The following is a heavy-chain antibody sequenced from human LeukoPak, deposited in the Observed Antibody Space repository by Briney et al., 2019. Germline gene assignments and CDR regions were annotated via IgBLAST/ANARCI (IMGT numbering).Heavy chain of an antibody. CDR3: ARSPRGGSGSYYN. V-gene: IGHV1-69*05. J-gene: IGHJ4*02. CDR1: GGTFSTYA. Sequence: GASVKVSCKASGGTFSTYAISWVRQAPGQGLEWMGGIIPIFGSANYAQKLQGRVTMTTDTSTSTAYMELRSLRSDDTAVYYCARSPRGGSGSYYNWGQGTLVTVSS. D-gene: IGHD3-10*01. CDR2: IIPIFGSA.